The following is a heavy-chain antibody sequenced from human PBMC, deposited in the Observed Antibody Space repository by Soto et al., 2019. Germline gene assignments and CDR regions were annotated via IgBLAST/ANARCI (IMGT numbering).Heavy chain of an antibody. CDR3: ARARGGSYFSAFDI. Sequence: EVQLVESGGGLVQPGGSLRLSCAASGFTFSSYDMHWVRQATGKGLEWVSAIGTAGDTYYPGSVKCRFTISRENAKNSLYLQMNSLRAGDTAVYYCARARGGSYFSAFDIWGQGTMVTVSS. CDR1: GFTFSSYD. D-gene: IGHD1-26*01. V-gene: IGHV3-13*01. J-gene: IGHJ3*02. CDR2: IGTAGDT.